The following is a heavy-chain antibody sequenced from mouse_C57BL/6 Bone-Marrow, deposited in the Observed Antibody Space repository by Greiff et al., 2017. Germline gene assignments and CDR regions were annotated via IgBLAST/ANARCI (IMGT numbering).Heavy chain of an antibody. J-gene: IGHJ1*03. Sequence: VQGVESGAELARPGASVKLSCKASGYTFTSYGISWVKQRTGQGLEWIGEIYPRSGNTYYNEKFKGKATLTADKSSSTAYMELRSLTSEDSAVYFCARSLTYWYFDVWGTGTTVTVSS. CDR2: IYPRSGNT. V-gene: IGHV1-81*01. D-gene: IGHD1-2*01. CDR3: ARSLTYWYFDV. CDR1: GYTFTSYG.